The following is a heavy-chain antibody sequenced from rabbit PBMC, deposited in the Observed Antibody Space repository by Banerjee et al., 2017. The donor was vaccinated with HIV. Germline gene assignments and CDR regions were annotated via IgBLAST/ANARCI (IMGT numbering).Heavy chain of an antibody. D-gene: IGHD4-1*01. CDR2: IDTGSSGRI. CDR3: ARDLAGVIGWNFNL. J-gene: IGHJ4*01. V-gene: IGHV1S45*01. Sequence: QEQVEESGGDLVKPEGSLTLTCTASGFSFNNNYVMCWVRQAPGKGLEWAASIDTGSSGRIYYASWAKGRFTISKTSSTTVTLQMTSLTVADMATYFCARDLAGVIGWNFNLWGPGTLVTVS. CDR1: GFSFNNNYV.